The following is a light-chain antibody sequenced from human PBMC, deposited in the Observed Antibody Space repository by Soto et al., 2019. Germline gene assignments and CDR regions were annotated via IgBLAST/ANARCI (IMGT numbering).Light chain of an antibody. J-gene: IGKJ1*01. CDR2: DAS. CDR3: QQYNSYST. V-gene: IGKV1-5*01. CDR1: QSISSW. Sequence: DVDMTPSPSTLSGHLGDRVPITCRASQSISSWLAWYQQKPGKAPKLLIYDASSLESGVPSRFSGSGSGTEFTLTISSLQPDDFATYYCQQYNSYSTFGQGTKVDIK.